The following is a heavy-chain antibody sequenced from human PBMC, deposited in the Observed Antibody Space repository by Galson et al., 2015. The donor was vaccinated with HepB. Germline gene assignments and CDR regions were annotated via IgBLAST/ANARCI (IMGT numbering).Heavy chain of an antibody. CDR1: GFTFSSYS. CDR2: ISSSSSTI. J-gene: IGHJ6*02. Sequence: SLRLSCAASGFTFSSYSMNWVRQAPGKGLEWVSYISSSSSTIYYADSVKGRFTISRDNAKNSLYLQMNSLRAEDTAVYYCARDGVVTATAYYYYYGMDVWGQGTTVTVSS. V-gene: IGHV3-48*04. CDR3: ARDGVVTATAYYYYYGMDV. D-gene: IGHD2-21*02.